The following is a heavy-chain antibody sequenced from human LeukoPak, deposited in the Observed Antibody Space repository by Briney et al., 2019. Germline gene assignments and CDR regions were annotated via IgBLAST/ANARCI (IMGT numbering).Heavy chain of an antibody. V-gene: IGHV3-48*01. Sequence: GGSLRLSCTASGFPFIEYSMNWVRQAPGKGLEWISYIGIDSGNTKYADSVRGRFTISADKTKNSLHLQMNSLRVEDTAVYYCARDHNYAFDNWGQGTLVSVAS. CDR2: IGIDSGNT. CDR1: GFPFIEYS. CDR3: ARDHNYAFDN. J-gene: IGHJ4*02. D-gene: IGHD1-1*01.